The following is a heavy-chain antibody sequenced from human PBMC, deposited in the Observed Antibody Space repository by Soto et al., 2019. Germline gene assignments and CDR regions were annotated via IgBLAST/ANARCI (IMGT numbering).Heavy chain of an antibody. D-gene: IGHD5-12*01. CDR3: ARGRMATIKSGAFDY. J-gene: IGHJ4*02. V-gene: IGHV4-31*03. CDR2: IYYSGST. Sequence: QVQLQESGPGLVKPSQTLSLTCTVSGGSISSGGYYWSWIRQHPGKGLEWIGYIYYSGSTYYNPSLKSRVTISVDTSKNQFSLKLSSVTAAYTAVYYCARGRMATIKSGAFDYWGQGTLVTVSS. CDR1: GGSISSGGYY.